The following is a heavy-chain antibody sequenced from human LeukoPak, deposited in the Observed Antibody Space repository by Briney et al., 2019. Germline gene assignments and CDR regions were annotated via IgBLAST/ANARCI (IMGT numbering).Heavy chain of an antibody. V-gene: IGHV3-66*04. D-gene: IGHD1-26*01. CDR2: IYSGGST. J-gene: IGHJ3*02. Sequence: GGSLRLSCAASGFTVSSNYMSWVRQAPGKGLEWVSVIYSGGSTYYADSVKGRFTISRDNSKNTLYLQMNSLRAEDTAVYYCARQVGPSVGALRLHFAFDIWGQGTMVTVSS. CDR1: GFTVSSNY. CDR3: ARQVGPSVGALRLHFAFDI.